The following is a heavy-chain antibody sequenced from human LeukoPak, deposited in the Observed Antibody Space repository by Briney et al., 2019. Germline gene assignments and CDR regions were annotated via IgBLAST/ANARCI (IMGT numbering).Heavy chain of an antibody. V-gene: IGHV3-21*01. CDR2: ISSSSSYI. CDR1: GSTFSSYS. CDR3: ASMAVAGPDP. Sequence: GGSLRLSCAASGSTFSSYSMNWVRQAPGKGLEWVSSISSSSSYIYYADSVKGRFTISRDNAKNSLYLQMNSLRAEDTTVYYCASMAVAGPDPWGQGTLVTVSS. J-gene: IGHJ5*02. D-gene: IGHD6-19*01.